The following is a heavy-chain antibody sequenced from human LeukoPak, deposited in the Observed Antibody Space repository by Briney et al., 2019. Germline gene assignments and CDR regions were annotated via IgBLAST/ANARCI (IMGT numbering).Heavy chain of an antibody. CDR3: ARGAYDSSGYYSYSFDY. D-gene: IGHD3-22*01. CDR2: IYSGGST. CDR1: GFTVSSNY. Sequence: GGSLRLSCAASGFTVSSNYMSWVRQAPGKGLEWVSVIYSGGSTYYADSVKGRFSFSRDNSKNTLYLQMNSLRAEDTAVYYCARGAYDSSGYYSYSFDYWAREPWSPSPQ. V-gene: IGHV3-53*01. J-gene: IGHJ4*02.